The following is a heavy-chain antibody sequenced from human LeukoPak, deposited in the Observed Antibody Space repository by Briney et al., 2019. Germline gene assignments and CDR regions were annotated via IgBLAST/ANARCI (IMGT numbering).Heavy chain of an antibody. J-gene: IGHJ5*02. CDR3: ARQYSGGWYGWFDP. D-gene: IGHD6-19*01. Sequence: GASVKVSCKASGYTFTTYYMHWVRQAPGQGLEWMGLINPSGGDTSYAQKFQGRVTMTRDTSTSTVYMELSSLRPEDTAIYYCARQYSGGWYGWFDPWGQGTLVTVSS. V-gene: IGHV1-46*01. CDR1: GYTFTTYY. CDR2: INPSGGDT.